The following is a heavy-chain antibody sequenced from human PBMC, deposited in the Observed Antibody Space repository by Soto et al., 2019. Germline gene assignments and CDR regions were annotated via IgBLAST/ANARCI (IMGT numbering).Heavy chain of an antibody. Sequence: ASVKVSCKASGGTFSSYAISWVRQAPGQGLEWMGGIIPIFGTANYAQKFQGRVTITADESTSTAYMELSSLRSEDTAVYYRARDLYSSGWYGFDYWGQGTLVTVSS. CDR2: IIPIFGTA. D-gene: IGHD6-19*01. CDR3: ARDLYSSGWYGFDY. J-gene: IGHJ4*02. V-gene: IGHV1-69*13. CDR1: GGTFSSYA.